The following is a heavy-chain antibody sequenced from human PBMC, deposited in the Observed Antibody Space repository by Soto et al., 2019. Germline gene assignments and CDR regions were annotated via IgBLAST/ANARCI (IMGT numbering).Heavy chain of an antibody. CDR1: GFTVSSNY. V-gene: IGHV3-53*01. J-gene: IGHJ6*02. CDR2: IYSGGST. Sequence: GGSLRLSCAASGFTVSSNYMSWVRQAPGKGLEWVSVIYSGGSTYYADSVKGRFTISRDNSKNTLYLQMNSLRAEDTAVYYCARLSDSSSSVRSSYGMDVWGQGTTVTVSS. CDR3: ARLSDSSSSVRSSYGMDV. D-gene: IGHD6-6*01.